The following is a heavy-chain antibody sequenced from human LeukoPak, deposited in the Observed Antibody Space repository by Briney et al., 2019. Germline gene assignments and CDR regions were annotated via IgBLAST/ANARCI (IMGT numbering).Heavy chain of an antibody. D-gene: IGHD6-19*01. CDR1: GGSISSYY. Sequence: PSESLSLTCTVSGGSISSYYWSWIRPPPGKGLEWIGYIYYSGSTNYNPSLKSRVTISVDTSKNQFSLKLNSVTAADTAVYYCARHGVAVAGAGDYFDYWGQGTLVTVSS. J-gene: IGHJ4*02. V-gene: IGHV4-59*08. CDR3: ARHGVAVAGAGDYFDY. CDR2: IYYSGST.